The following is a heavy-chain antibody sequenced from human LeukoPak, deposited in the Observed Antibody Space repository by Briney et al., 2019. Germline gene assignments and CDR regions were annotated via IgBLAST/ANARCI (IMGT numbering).Heavy chain of an antibody. CDR2: IIPIFGTA. V-gene: IGHV1-69*05. CDR1: GGTFSSYA. J-gene: IGHJ5*02. Sequence: SVKVSCKASGGTFSSYAISWVRQAPGQGLEWMGRIIPIFGTANYAQKFQGRVTITTDESTSTAYMELSSLRSEDTAVYYCARDGVYCTNCVCLIWEYNWFDPWGQGTLVTVSS. CDR3: ARDGVYCTNCVCLIWEYNWFDP. D-gene: IGHD2-8*01.